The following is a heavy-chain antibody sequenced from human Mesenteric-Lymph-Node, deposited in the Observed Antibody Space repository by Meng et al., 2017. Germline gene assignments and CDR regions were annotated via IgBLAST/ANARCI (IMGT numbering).Heavy chain of an antibody. CDR3: ARDEHDSSGYYWDY. J-gene: IGHJ4*02. CDR2: IWYDASNQ. V-gene: IGHV3-33*01. Sequence: GESLKISCAASGFTFSNYGMHWVRQAPGKGLEWVAVIWYDASNQYHADSVKGRFTISRDNSKNTLYVQMNSLRAEDTAVYYCARDEHDSSGYYWDYWGQGTLVTVSS. D-gene: IGHD3-22*01. CDR1: GFTFSNYG.